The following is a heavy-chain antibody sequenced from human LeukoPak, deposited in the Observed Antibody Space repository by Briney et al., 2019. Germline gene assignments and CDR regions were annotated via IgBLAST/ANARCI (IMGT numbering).Heavy chain of an antibody. J-gene: IGHJ6*02. Sequence: GGSLRLSCAASGFTFSDYYMSWTRQAPGKGLEWVSYISSSSSYTNYADSVKGRFTISRDNAKNSLYLQMNSLRAEDTAVYYCARDYGNDMYGEWIDYYYYGMDVWGQGTTVTVSS. D-gene: IGHD1-1*01. CDR2: ISSSSSYT. V-gene: IGHV3-11*06. CDR1: GFTFSDYY. CDR3: ARDYGNDMYGEWIDYYYYGMDV.